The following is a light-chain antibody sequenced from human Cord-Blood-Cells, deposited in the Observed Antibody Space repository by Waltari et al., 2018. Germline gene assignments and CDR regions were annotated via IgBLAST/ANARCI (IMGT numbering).Light chain of an antibody. CDR1: QGISSY. J-gene: IGKJ4*01. Sequence: DIQLTQSPSFLSASVGDRVTLTCRASQGISSYFAWYQQKPGKAPKLLIYAASTLQSGVPARFSGSGSGTEFTLTISSLQPEDFATYYCQQLNSYPLTFGGGTKVEIK. CDR3: QQLNSYPLT. CDR2: AAS. V-gene: IGKV1-9*01.